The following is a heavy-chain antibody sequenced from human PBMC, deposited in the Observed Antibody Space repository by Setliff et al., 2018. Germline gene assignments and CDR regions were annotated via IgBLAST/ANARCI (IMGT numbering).Heavy chain of an antibody. Sequence: GGSLRLSCAASGFTFSDYYMSWIRQAPGKGLEWISYITSSGSTIYYADSVKGRFTISRDNAKNSLYLQMDSLRADDTAVYFCAKDVGLGSGWSYFDYWGQGALVTVSS. CDR1: GFTFSDYY. V-gene: IGHV3-11*04. D-gene: IGHD6-19*01. CDR3: AKDVGLGSGWSYFDY. CDR2: ITSSGSTI. J-gene: IGHJ4*02.